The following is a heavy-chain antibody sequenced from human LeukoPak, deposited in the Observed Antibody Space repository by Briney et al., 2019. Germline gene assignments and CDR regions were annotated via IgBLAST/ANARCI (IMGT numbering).Heavy chain of an antibody. CDR2: INHSGST. V-gene: IGHV4-34*01. CDR1: GGSFSGYY. CDR3: ARRIVGARVIDY. D-gene: IGHD1-26*01. Sequence: PSETLSLTCAVYGGSFSGYYWSWIRQPPGKGLEWIGEINHSGSTNYNPSLKSRVTISVDTSKNQFSLKLSSVTAADTAVYYCARRIVGARVIDYWGQGTLVAVSS. J-gene: IGHJ4*02.